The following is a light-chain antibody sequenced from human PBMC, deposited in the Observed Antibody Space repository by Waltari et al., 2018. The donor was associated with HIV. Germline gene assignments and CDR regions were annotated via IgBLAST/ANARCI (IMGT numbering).Light chain of an antibody. Sequence: SYPLTQPGSATASPGGMAKLTCGGNNTRTKSVHGYQQKPGQAPVLVIYNDHYRPSGIPERFSGTNSVNMATLRISAVGGGDEADYYCQVWDSSTDHWVFGGGTKLTVL. V-gene: IGLV3-21*04. CDR2: NDH. CDR3: QVWDSSTDHWV. J-gene: IGLJ3*02. CDR1: NTRTKS.